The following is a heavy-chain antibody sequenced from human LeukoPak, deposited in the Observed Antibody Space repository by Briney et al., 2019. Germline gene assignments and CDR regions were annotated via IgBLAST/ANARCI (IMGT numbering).Heavy chain of an antibody. CDR1: GYTFTSYY. Sequence: GASVKVSCKASGYTFTSYYMHWVRQAPGQGLEWMGIINPSGGSTSYAQKFQGRVTMTRDTSTSTVYMELSSLRSEDTAVYYSARAGLNDYYDSSGYYGWFDPWGQGTLVTVSS. CDR2: INPSGGST. V-gene: IGHV1-46*01. J-gene: IGHJ5*02. CDR3: ARAGLNDYYDSSGYYGWFDP. D-gene: IGHD3-22*01.